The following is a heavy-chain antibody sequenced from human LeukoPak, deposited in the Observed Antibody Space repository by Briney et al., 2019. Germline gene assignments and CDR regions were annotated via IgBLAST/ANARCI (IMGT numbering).Heavy chain of an antibody. CDR2: IIPIFGTA. CDR1: GGTFTSYA. D-gene: IGHD3-10*01. J-gene: IGHJ4*02. V-gene: IGHV1-69*06. CDR3: AITIMVRGVIGGSDY. Sequence: ASVKVSCNASGGTFTSYAISWVRQAPGQGLEWMGGIIPIFGTANYAQKSQGRVTIAADKSTSTAYMELSSLRSEDTAVYYCAITIMVRGVIGGSDYWGQGTLVTVSS.